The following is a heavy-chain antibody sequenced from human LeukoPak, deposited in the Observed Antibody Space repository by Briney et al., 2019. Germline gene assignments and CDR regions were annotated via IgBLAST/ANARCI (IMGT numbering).Heavy chain of an antibody. Sequence: SETLSLTCTVSGGSISSYYWSWIRQPPGKGLEWIGYIYYSGTTNYNPSLKSRVAISVDTSKNQFSLKLSSVTAADTAVYYCARGVYIAAAQYAYWGQGTLVTVSS. V-gene: IGHV4-59*01. CDR1: GGSISSYY. CDR3: ARGVYIAAAQYAY. CDR2: IYYSGTT. J-gene: IGHJ4*02. D-gene: IGHD6-13*01.